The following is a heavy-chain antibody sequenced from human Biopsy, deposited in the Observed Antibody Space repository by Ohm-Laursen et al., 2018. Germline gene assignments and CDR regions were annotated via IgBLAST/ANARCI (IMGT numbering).Heavy chain of an antibody. Sequence: LRLSCSASGFTFDDNAMHWVRQAPGKGLEWVSGISWNSGIKDYADSVKGRFSVSRDNAKNSLYLQMNSLRGEDTALYYCVKDTNWNYVWDRPGATKGMDVWGQGTTVTVSS. CDR2: ISWNSGIK. CDR3: VKDTNWNYVWDRPGATKGMDV. V-gene: IGHV3-9*01. J-gene: IGHJ6*02. CDR1: GFTFDDNA. D-gene: IGHD1-7*01.